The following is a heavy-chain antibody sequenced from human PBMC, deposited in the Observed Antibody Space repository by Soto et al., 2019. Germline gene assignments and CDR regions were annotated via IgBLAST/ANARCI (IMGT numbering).Heavy chain of an antibody. J-gene: IGHJ6*03. D-gene: IGHD4-17*01. Sequence: QVQLVESGGGVVQPGRSLRLSCAASGFTFSSYGMHWVRQAPGKGLEWVAVIWYDGSNKYYADSVKGRFTISRDNSKNTLYLQMNSLSAEDTAVYYCARDPLSTDYYYYMDVRGKGTTVTVSS. CDR1: GFTFSSYG. CDR2: IWYDGSNK. V-gene: IGHV3-33*01. CDR3: ARDPLSTDYYYYMDV.